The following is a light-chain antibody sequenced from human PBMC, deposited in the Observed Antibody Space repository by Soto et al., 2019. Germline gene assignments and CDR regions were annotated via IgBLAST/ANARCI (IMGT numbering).Light chain of an antibody. CDR2: GAS. CDR1: QGIRND. J-gene: IGKJ1*01. Sequence: AIQLTQSPSSLSTSVGDRVSITCRASQGIRNDLGWYQHKPGKAPKLLIHGASSLQSGVQSRFSGRASGTEFTLTISSLQPEDLASYYCLQDHSYPWTFGQGTKVDI. V-gene: IGKV1-6*01. CDR3: LQDHSYPWT.